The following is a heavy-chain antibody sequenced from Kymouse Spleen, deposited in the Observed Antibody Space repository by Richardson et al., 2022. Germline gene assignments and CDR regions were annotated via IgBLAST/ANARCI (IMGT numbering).Heavy chain of an antibody. CDR3: ARGYSSSSFDY. CDR2: INHSGST. Sequence: QVQLQQWGAGLLKPSETLSLTCAVYGGSFSGYYWSWIRQPPGKGLEWIGEINHSGSTNYNPSLKSRVTISVDTSKNQFSLKLSSVTAADTAVYYCARGYSSSSFDYWGQGTLVTVSS. D-gene: IGHD6-6*01. J-gene: IGHJ4*02. CDR1: GGSFSGYY. V-gene: IGHV4-34*01.